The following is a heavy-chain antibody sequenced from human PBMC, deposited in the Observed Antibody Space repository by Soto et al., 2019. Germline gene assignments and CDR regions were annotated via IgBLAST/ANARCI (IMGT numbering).Heavy chain of an antibody. D-gene: IGHD6-19*01. CDR2: ISGSGGSA. CDR1: GFTFSNYA. J-gene: IGHJ3*01. V-gene: IGHV3-23*01. Sequence: EVQLLESGGALVRPGGSLRLSCAASGFTFSNYAMTWVRQPPGMGLEWVSVISGSGGSAEYADSVQGRFTISRDNCKNTLYRQMKILRAEDTAIYFCVREGSGWYSRGSVDVWGRGTIVHVSS. CDR3: VREGSGWYSRGSVDV.